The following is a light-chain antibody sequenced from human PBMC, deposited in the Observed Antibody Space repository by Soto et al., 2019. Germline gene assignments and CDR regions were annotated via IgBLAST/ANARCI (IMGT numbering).Light chain of an antibody. Sequence: SYELTQPPSVSVSPGQTARITCSGDALPKQYAYWYQQKPGQAPVLVIYKDSERPSGIPERFSGSSSGTTVTLTISGVQAEDEADYYCQSADSSGTNVVFGGGTKLTV. CDR3: QSADSSGTNVV. CDR1: ALPKQY. CDR2: KDS. J-gene: IGLJ2*01. V-gene: IGLV3-25*03.